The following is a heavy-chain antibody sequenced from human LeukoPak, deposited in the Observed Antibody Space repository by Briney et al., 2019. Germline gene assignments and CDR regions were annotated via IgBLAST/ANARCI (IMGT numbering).Heavy chain of an antibody. J-gene: IGHJ4*02. D-gene: IGHD2-21*02. CDR2: IKSRTDGGTT. V-gene: IGHV3-15*01. CDR1: GFTFSDHY. Sequence: GGSLRLSCAASGFTFSDHYMSWIRQAPGKGLEWVGRIKSRTDGGTTDYAAPVKGRFTISRDDSKNTVYLQMESLKTEDSAVYYCTTAPECGGDCYFYWGQGTLVTVSS. CDR3: TTAPECGGDCYFY.